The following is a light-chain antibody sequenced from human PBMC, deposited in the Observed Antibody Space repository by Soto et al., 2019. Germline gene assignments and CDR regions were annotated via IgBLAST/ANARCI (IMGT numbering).Light chain of an antibody. CDR2: GES. CDR3: QQYNNWPYT. V-gene: IGKV3-15*01. CDR1: QSVSSN. J-gene: IGKJ2*01. Sequence: EIVMTQSPATLSVSPGERAALSCRASQSVSSNFAWYQQKPGQAPRLLIYGESTRATGIPARFSGSGSGTEFILTISSLQSEDFAVYYCQQYNNWPYTFGQGTKLEIK.